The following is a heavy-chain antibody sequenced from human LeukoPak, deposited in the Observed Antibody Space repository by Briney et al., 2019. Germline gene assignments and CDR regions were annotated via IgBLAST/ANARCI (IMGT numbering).Heavy chain of an antibody. CDR3: ARWSXTQPVSYYYYMDV. J-gene: IGHJ6*03. CDR1: GFTFDDYG. D-gene: IGHD3-3*01. CDR2: INWNGGST. V-gene: IGHV3-20*04. Sequence: GGSLRLSCAASGFTFDDYGMSWVRQAPGKGLEWVSGINWNGGSTGYADSVKGRFTISRDNAKNSLYLQMNSLRAEDTALYYCARWSXTQPVSYYYYMDVWGKGTTVTVSS.